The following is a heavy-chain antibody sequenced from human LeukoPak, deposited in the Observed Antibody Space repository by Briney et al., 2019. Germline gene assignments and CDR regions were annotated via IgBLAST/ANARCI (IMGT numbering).Heavy chain of an antibody. Sequence: ASVKGSCKASGYTFTGYFMHWVRQAPGQGLEWMGWMNPNSGGTNYAQRFQGRVTMTRDTSITTAYMELTRLRSDDTALYYCARINYGDYPHAFDIWGRGTMVTVSS. J-gene: IGHJ3*02. CDR3: ARINYGDYPHAFDI. CDR1: GYTFTGYF. V-gene: IGHV1-2*02. D-gene: IGHD4-17*01. CDR2: MNPNSGGT.